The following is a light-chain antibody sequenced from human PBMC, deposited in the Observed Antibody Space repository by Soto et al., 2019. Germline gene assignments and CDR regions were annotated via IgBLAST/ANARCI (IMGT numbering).Light chain of an antibody. V-gene: IGLV1-44*01. Sequence: QSVLTQPPSASGTPGQRVTFSCSGSTSNIGNSTVNWYQQLPGTAPKLLIYANNQRPSGVPDRFSGSKSGTSASLAISGLQSEDEADYHCAAWDDILSGYVFGAGTKLTVL. CDR3: AAWDDILSGYV. CDR2: ANN. J-gene: IGLJ1*01. CDR1: TSNIGNST.